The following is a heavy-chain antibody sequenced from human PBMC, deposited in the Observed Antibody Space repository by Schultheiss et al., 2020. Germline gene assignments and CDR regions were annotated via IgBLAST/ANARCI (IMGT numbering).Heavy chain of an antibody. CDR3: ARAPYSSSSGEVGWFDP. CDR2: ISAYNGNT. D-gene: IGHD6-6*01. CDR1: GYTFTSYD. Sequence: ASVKVSCKASGYTFTSYDINWVRQATGQGLEWMGWISAYNGNTNYAQKLQGRVTMTTDTSTSTAYMELRSLRSDDTAVYYCARAPYSSSSGEVGWFDPWGQGTLVTVSS. J-gene: IGHJ5*02. V-gene: IGHV1-18*01.